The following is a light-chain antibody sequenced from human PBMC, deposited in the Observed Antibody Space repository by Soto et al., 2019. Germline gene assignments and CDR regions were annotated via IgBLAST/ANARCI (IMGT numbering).Light chain of an antibody. Sequence: EIVLTQSPGSLSFFPGETATLSCRASQSLYNNYLAWYQEKPGQAPRLLIYGASTRATGIPAKFSGSGSGTEFTLSISSLQSEDFAVYYCQQYGSSPRTFGQGTRLEIK. CDR1: QSLYNNY. CDR3: QQYGSSPRT. J-gene: IGKJ5*01. V-gene: IGKV3-20*01. CDR2: GAS.